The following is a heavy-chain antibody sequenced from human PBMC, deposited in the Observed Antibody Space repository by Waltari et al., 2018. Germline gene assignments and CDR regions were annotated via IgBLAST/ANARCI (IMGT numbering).Heavy chain of an antibody. Sequence: EVQLVESGGGLVQPGGSLRLSCAASGFTFSSYAMRWVRQAPGKGLEWVSAISGSGGSTYYADSVKGRFTSSRDNSKNTLYLQMNSLRAEDTAVYYCAKGLLWFGGENPRRQGTLVTVSS. V-gene: IGHV3-23*04. J-gene: IGHJ5*02. CDR1: GFTFSSYA. D-gene: IGHD3-10*01. CDR2: ISGSGGST. CDR3: AKGLLWFGGENP.